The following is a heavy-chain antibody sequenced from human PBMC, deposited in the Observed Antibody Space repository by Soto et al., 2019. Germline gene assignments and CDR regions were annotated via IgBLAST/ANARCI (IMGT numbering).Heavy chain of an antibody. CDR2: ISGSGIST. D-gene: IGHD4-4*01. Sequence: GSLRLSCAASGFTFSTYPMSWVRQAPGKGLEWVSGISGSGISTYYTDSVKGRFTISRDNSKNTVFLQMNSLRDEDTAVYYCVKPPVITASYYYYDMDVWGQGTTVTVSS. J-gene: IGHJ6*02. CDR1: GFTFSTYP. CDR3: VKPPVITASYYYYDMDV. V-gene: IGHV3-23*01.